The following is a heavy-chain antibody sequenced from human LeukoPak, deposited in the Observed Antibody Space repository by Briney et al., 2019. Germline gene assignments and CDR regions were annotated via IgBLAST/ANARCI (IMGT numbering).Heavy chain of an antibody. V-gene: IGHV3-53*01. Sequence: GGSLRLSCAASGFTVSSNYMSWVRQAPGKGLEWVSVIYSGGSTYYADSVKGRFTISRDNSKNTLYLQMNSLRAEDTAVYYCARVKYYGSGSYLRLWGQGTLVTVSS. J-gene: IGHJ4*02. CDR2: IYSGGST. D-gene: IGHD3-10*01. CDR3: ARVKYYGSGSYLRL. CDR1: GFTVSSNY.